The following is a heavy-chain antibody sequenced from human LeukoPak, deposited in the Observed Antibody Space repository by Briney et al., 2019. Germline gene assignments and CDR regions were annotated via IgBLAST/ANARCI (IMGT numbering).Heavy chain of an antibody. CDR2: INHSGST. Sequence: SETLSLTCAVYGGSFSGYYWSWIRQPPGKGLEWIGEINHSGSTNYNPSLKSRVTISVDTSKNQFSLKLSSVTAADTAVYYCATANYWGPGTLATVSS. V-gene: IGHV4-34*01. CDR1: GGSFSGYY. CDR3: ATANY. D-gene: IGHD2-15*01. J-gene: IGHJ4*02.